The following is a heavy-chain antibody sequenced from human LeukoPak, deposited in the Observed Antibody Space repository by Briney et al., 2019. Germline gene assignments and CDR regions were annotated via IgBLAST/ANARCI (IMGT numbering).Heavy chain of an antibody. CDR3: ARVPNYDSSGWLFDY. Sequence: SETLSLTCTVSGGSISSYYWSWIRQPAGKGLEWIGRIYTSGSTNYNPSLKSRVTISVDTSKNQFSLKLSSVTAADTAVYYCARVPNYDSSGWLFDYWGQGTLVTVSS. CDR2: IYTSGST. CDR1: GGSISSYY. V-gene: IGHV4-4*07. J-gene: IGHJ4*02. D-gene: IGHD3-22*01.